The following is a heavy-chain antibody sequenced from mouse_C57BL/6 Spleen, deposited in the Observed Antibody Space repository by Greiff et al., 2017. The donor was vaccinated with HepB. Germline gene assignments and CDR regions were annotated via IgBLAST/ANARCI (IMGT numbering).Heavy chain of an antibody. CDR2: INPNNGGT. J-gene: IGHJ2*01. CDR1: GYTFTDYY. D-gene: IGHD4-1*01. V-gene: IGHV1-26*01. CDR3: AEGTGTNYFDY. Sequence: VQLQQSGPELVKPGASVKISCKASGYTFTDYYMNWVKQSHGKSLEWIGDINPNNGGTSYNQKFKGKATLTVDKSSSTAYMELRSLTSEDSAVYYCAEGTGTNYFDYWGQGTTLTVSS.